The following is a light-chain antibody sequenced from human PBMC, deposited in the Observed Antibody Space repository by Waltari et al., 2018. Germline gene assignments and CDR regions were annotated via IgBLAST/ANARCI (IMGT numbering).Light chain of an antibody. Sequence: EVVLTQSPGTLSLSPGARATLSCRASQTVTSRYLAWYQQKPDQAPRLLIYGSSNRDTDIPDRFSGSGSGTDFTLTISRLEPEDSAVYYCQQYGGSRLVTFGQGTRLEIK. CDR2: GSS. CDR3: QQYGGSRLVT. CDR1: QTVTSRY. V-gene: IGKV3-20*01. J-gene: IGKJ5*01.